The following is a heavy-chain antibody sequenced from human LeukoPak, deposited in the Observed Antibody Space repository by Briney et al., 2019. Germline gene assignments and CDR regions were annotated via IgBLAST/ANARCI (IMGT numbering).Heavy chain of an antibody. V-gene: IGHV3-23*01. J-gene: IGHJ4*02. Sequence: PGGSLRLSCAASGFSFSIYAMSWVHQAPGKGLEWVSVISDSGYSTYYADSVKGRFTILRDNSKNTLYLQMNSLRAEDTAVYYCAKSPGTTLTTTPLDYWGQGTLVTVSS. CDR1: GFSFSIYA. CDR2: ISDSGYST. CDR3: AKSPGTTLTTTPLDY. D-gene: IGHD4-17*01.